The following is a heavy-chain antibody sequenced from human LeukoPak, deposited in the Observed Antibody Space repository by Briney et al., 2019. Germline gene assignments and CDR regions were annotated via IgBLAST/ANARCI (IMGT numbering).Heavy chain of an antibody. Sequence: GGSLRLSCAASGFTVSSNYMSWVRQAPGKGLEWVSVIYSGGSTYYADSVKGRFTISRDNSKNTLYLEMTGLKSEDTAVYYCASVKWGCGSSGYFCENDAFDIWGRGTMVTVSS. J-gene: IGHJ3*02. V-gene: IGHV3-53*05. CDR3: ASVKWGCGSSGYFCENDAFDI. CDR1: GFTVSSNY. D-gene: IGHD3-22*01. CDR2: IYSGGST.